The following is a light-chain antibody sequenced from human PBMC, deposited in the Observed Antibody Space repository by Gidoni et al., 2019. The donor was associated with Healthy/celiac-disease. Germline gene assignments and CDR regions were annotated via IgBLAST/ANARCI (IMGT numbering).Light chain of an antibody. J-gene: IGKJ1*01. CDR2: DAS. V-gene: IGKV1-33*01. Sequence: DIQMTQSPSSLSASVGNIVTSTCQAIQDISNYLNWYQQKPGKAPKLLIYDASNLETGVPSRFSGSGSGTDFTFTISSLQPEDIATYYCQQYDNLPWTFGQGTKVEIK. CDR1: QDISNY. CDR3: QQYDNLPWT.